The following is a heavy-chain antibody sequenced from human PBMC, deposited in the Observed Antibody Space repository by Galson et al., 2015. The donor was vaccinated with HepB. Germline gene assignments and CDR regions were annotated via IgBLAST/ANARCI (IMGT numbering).Heavy chain of an antibody. V-gene: IGHV1-46*03. CDR2: INPSGGST. CDR3: ARRYSYAYPFDF. CDR1: GYTFTNYY. D-gene: IGHD5-18*01. Sequence: SVKVSCKASGYTFTNYYIHWVRQAPGQGLEWVGIINPSGGSTSYPQKFQGRVTMTSDTSTSTVYLDLSSLRSEDTAVYYCARRYSYAYPFDFWGQGTLVTVSS. J-gene: IGHJ4*02.